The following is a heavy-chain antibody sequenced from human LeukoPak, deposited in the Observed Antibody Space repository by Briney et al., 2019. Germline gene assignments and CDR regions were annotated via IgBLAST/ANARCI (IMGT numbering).Heavy chain of an antibody. Sequence: GGSLRLSCVASGFTFSSYGMHWVRQAPGKGLEWVAVISYDGNNKYYADSVKGRFTFSRDDSKNTLYLQMNSLRADDTAVYYCAKPAGWTTGGGYFDLWGRGTLVTVSS. V-gene: IGHV3-30*18. J-gene: IGHJ2*01. CDR1: GFTFSSYG. CDR2: ISYDGNNK. D-gene: IGHD4-17*01. CDR3: AKPAGWTTGGGYFDL.